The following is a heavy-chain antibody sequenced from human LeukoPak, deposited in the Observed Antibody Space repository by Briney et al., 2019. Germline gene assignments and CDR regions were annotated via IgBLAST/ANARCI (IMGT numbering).Heavy chain of an antibody. D-gene: IGHD3-22*01. CDR1: GGTFSSYA. J-gene: IGHJ1*01. V-gene: IGHV1-69*01. CDR3: ARRYYYDSSRGFQH. Sequence: SVKVSCKASGGTFSSYAISWVRQAPGQGLEWMGGIIPIFGTASYAQKFQGRVTITADESTSTAYMELSSLRSEDTAVYYCARRYYYDSSRGFQHWGQGTLVTVSS. CDR2: IIPIFGTA.